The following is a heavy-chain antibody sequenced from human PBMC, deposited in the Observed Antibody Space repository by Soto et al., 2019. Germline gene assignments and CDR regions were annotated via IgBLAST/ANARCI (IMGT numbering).Heavy chain of an antibody. CDR2: ISYDGSNK. J-gene: IGHJ6*02. CDR1: GFTFSSYA. D-gene: IGHD4-17*01. CDR3: ASFSIDYGDYSYYYYGMDV. V-gene: IGHV3-30-3*01. Sequence: GGSLRLSCAASGFTFSSYAMHWVRQAPGKGLEWVAVISYDGSNKYYADSVKGRFTISRDNSKDTLYLQMNSLRAEDTAVYYCASFSIDYGDYSYYYYGMDVWGQGTTVTVSS.